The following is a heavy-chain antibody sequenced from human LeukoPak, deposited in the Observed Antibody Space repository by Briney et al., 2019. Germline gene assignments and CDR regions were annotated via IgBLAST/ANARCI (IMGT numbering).Heavy chain of an antibody. D-gene: IGHD1-1*01. J-gene: IGHJ6*03. Sequence: GRSLRLSCAASGFTFDDYAMHWVRQAPGKGLEWVSGISWNSGSIGYADSVKGRFTISRDNAKNSLYLQMNSLRAEDMALYYCAKSGTPNYYYYYMDVWGKGTTVTVSS. V-gene: IGHV3-9*03. CDR1: GFTFDDYA. CDR2: ISWNSGSI. CDR3: AKSGTPNYYYYYMDV.